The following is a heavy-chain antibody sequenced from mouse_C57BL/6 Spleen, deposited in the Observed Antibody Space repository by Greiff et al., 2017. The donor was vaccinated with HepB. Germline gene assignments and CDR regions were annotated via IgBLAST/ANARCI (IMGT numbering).Heavy chain of an antibody. CDR3: ARTGYVAMDY. D-gene: IGHD4-1*01. CDR2: ISSGSSTI. J-gene: IGHJ4*01. V-gene: IGHV5-17*01. CDR1: GFTFSDYG. Sequence: EVKLMESGGGLVKPGGSLKLSCAASGFTFSDYGMHWVRQAPEKGLEWVAYISSGSSTIYYADTVKGRFTISRDNAKNTLFLQMTSLRSEDTAMYYCARTGYVAMDYWGQGTSVTVSS.